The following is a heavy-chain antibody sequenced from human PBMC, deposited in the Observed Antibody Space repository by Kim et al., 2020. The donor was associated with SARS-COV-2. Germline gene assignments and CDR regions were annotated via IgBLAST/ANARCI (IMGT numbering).Heavy chain of an antibody. V-gene: IGHV3-30-3*01. CDR1: GFTFSSYA. CDR2: ISYDGSNK. CDR3: ATILTDAFDI. D-gene: IGHD2-8*01. J-gene: IGHJ3*02. Sequence: GGSLRLSCAASGFTFSSYAMHWVRQAPGKGLEWVAVISYDGSNKYYADSVKGRFTISRDNSKNTLYLQMNSLRAEDTAVYYCATILTDAFDIWGQGTMVTVSS.